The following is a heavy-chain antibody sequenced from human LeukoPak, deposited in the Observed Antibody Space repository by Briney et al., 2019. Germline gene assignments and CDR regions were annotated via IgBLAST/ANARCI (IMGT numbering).Heavy chain of an antibody. Sequence: SQTLSLTCAVSGGSISSGGYSWSWIRQPPGKGLEWIGYIYHSGSTYYNPSLKSRVTISVDRSKNQFSLKLSSVTAADTAVYYCARHEDSYSGSYYGEDYWGQGTLVTVSS. CDR1: GGSISSGGYS. J-gene: IGHJ4*02. CDR2: IYHSGST. V-gene: IGHV4-30-2*01. D-gene: IGHD1-26*01. CDR3: ARHEDSYSGSYYGEDY.